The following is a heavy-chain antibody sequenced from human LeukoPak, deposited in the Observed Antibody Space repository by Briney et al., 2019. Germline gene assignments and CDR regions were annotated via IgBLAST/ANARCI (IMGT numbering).Heavy chain of an antibody. D-gene: IGHD3-10*01. Sequence: GGSLRLSCAASGFTFSSYSMNWVRQAPGKGLEWVSSISSSSSYIYYADSVKGRFTISRDNAKNSLYLQMNSLRAEDTAVYYCARESSVVRGVITDFDYWGQGTLVTVSS. CDR2: ISSSSSYI. CDR3: ARESSVVRGVITDFDY. CDR1: GFTFSSYS. J-gene: IGHJ4*02. V-gene: IGHV3-21*01.